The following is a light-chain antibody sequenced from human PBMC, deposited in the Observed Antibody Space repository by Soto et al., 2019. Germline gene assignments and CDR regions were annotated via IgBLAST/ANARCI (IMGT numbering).Light chain of an antibody. CDR1: QSVSSSY. CDR2: GAS. CDR3: QQYGSSPPT. J-gene: IGKJ1*01. Sequence: EIVLTQSPGTLSLSPGERATLSCRASQSVSSSYLAWYQQKPGQAPRLLIYGASSRATGIPDRFSGSGYGTDFTLTISRLEPEDFAVYYCQQYGSSPPTFGQGNKVEIK. V-gene: IGKV3-20*01.